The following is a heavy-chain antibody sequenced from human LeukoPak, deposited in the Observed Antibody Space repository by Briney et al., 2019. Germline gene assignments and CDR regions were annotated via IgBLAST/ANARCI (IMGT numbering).Heavy chain of an antibody. J-gene: IGHJ4*02. D-gene: IGHD6-19*01. CDR1: GGSISSYY. Sequence: PSETLSLTCTVSGGSISSYYWSWIRQPAGKGLKWIGRIYTSGSTNYNPSLKSRVTMSVDTSKDQFSLKLSSVTAADTAVYYCAREVYSSAWYSLHFDYWGQGTLVTVSS. V-gene: IGHV4-4*07. CDR2: IYTSGST. CDR3: AREVYSSAWYSLHFDY.